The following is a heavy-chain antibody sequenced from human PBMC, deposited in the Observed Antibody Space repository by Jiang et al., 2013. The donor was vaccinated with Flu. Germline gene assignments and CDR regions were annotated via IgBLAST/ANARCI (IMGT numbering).Heavy chain of an antibody. CDR2: IYPGDSDT. CDR1: GYSFTSYW. V-gene: IGHV5-51*01. CDR3: ARHGTGSYYDSRGARLDY. Sequence: PGESLKISCKGSGYSFTSYWIGWVRQMPGKGLEWMGIIYPGDSDTRYSPSFQGQVTISADKSISTAYLQWSSLKASDTAMYYCARHGTGSYYDSRGARLDYWGQGTLVTVSS. D-gene: IGHD3-22*01. J-gene: IGHJ4*02.